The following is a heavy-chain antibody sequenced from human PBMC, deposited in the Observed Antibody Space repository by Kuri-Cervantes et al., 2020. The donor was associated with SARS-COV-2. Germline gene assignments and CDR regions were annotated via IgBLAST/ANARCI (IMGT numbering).Heavy chain of an antibody. CDR3: ARWGYSSSSSGLGYYYYYMDV. CDR1: GGSISSGSYY. D-gene: IGHD6-6*01. V-gene: IGHV4-61*01. CDR2: IYYSGST. J-gene: IGHJ6*03. Sequence: GSLRLSCTVSGGSISSGSYYWSWIRQPPGKGLEWIGYIYYSGSTNYNPSLKSRVTISVDTSKNQFSLKLSSVTAADTAVYYCARWGYSSSSSGLGYYYYYMDVWGKGTTVTVSS.